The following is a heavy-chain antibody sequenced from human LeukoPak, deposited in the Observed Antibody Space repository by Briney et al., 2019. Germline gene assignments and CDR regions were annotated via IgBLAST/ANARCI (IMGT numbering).Heavy chain of an antibody. Sequence: GGSLRLSCAASGFTFSDYSMNWVRQAPGKGLEWISYVGGLYSNIYYADSVKGRFTISRDNAESSVYLQMNSLRAEDTAVYYCVRDHLGAFDFWGQGTMVTVSS. CDR1: GFTFSDYS. CDR3: VRDHLGAFDF. D-gene: IGHD3-10*01. J-gene: IGHJ3*01. V-gene: IGHV3-48*01. CDR2: VGGLYSNI.